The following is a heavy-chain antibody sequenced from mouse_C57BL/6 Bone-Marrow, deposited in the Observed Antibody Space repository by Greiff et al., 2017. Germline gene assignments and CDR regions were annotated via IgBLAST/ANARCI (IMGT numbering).Heavy chain of an antibody. Sequence: LQQSGPGILQPSQTLSLTCSFSGFSLSTFGMGVGWIRQPSGKGLEWLAHIWWDDDKYYNPALKSRLTISKDTSKNQVFLKIANVDTADTATYYCARIPPLITTAPFDYWGQGTTLTVSS. J-gene: IGHJ2*01. CDR1: GFSLSTFGMG. V-gene: IGHV8-8*01. D-gene: IGHD1-1*01. CDR2: IWWDDDK. CDR3: ARIPPLITTAPFDY.